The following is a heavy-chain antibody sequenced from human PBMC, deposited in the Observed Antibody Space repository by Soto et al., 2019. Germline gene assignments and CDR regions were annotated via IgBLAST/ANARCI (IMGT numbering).Heavy chain of an antibody. V-gene: IGHV3-21*03. J-gene: IGHJ5*02. CDR1: GFTFSSYG. CDR2: ISSSSSYI. D-gene: IGHD3-22*01. CDR3: TTNYYDSSGYDNWFDP. Sequence: PGGSLRLSCAASGFTFSSYGMHWVRQASGKGLEWVSSISSSSSYISYADSVKGRFTISRDNAKNSLYLQMNSLRAEDTAVYYCTTNYYDSSGYDNWFDPWGQGTLVTVSS.